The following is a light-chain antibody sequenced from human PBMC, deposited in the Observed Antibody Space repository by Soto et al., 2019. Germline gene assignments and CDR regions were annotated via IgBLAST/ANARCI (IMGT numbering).Light chain of an antibody. CDR2: DAS. J-gene: IGKJ4*01. CDR1: ESISAW. Sequence: IQLTQSPSSLSASVGDRVTITCRASESISAWLAWYQQKPGKAPKLLIYDASNLETGVPSRFSGSGSGTDFTFTISSLQPEDIATYYCQQYDNPLTFGGGTKVDIK. CDR3: QQYDNPLT. V-gene: IGKV1-33*01.